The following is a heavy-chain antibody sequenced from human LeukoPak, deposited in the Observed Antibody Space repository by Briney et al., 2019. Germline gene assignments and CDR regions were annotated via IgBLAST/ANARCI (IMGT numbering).Heavy chain of an antibody. D-gene: IGHD6-6*01. CDR3: ARTFGDYSSSSQGVYYYYYHMDV. CDR1: GGSFGGYY. J-gene: IGHJ6*03. CDR2: IDHSGST. Sequence: PSETLSLNCAVYGGSFGGYYWIWIRQPPGKGLEWIGEIDHSGSTNYNPSLKSRVTMSVDTSENQFSLKLSSVTAADTAVYYCARTFGDYSSSSQGVYYYYYHMDVWGKGTTVSVSS. V-gene: IGHV4-34*01.